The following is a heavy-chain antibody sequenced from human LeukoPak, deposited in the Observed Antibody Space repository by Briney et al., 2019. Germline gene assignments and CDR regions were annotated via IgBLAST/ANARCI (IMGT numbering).Heavy chain of an antibody. CDR2: ISGSGGST. V-gene: IGHV3-23*01. D-gene: IGHD1-1*01. CDR3: AKDRAWGLATTNWFDP. CDR1: GFTFSSYA. Sequence: PGGSLRLSCAASGFTFSSYAMSWVRQAPGKGLERVSAISGSGGSTYYADSVKGRFTISRDNSKNTLYLQMNSLRAEDTAVYYCAKDRAWGLATTNWFDPWGQGTLVTDPS. J-gene: IGHJ5*02.